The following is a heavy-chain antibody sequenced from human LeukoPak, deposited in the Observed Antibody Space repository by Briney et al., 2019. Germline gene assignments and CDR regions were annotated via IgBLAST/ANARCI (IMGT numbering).Heavy chain of an antibody. Sequence: SETLSLTCTVSGGSINSYYWSWVRQPPGKGLEWIGYIYYSGSTNYNPSLKSRATISVDTSKNQFSLKLSSVTAADTAVYYCARDAWRGYYYDSSGYSPAFDIWGQGTMVTVSS. D-gene: IGHD3-22*01. V-gene: IGHV4-59*01. J-gene: IGHJ3*02. CDR2: IYYSGST. CDR1: GGSINSYY. CDR3: ARDAWRGYYYDSSGYSPAFDI.